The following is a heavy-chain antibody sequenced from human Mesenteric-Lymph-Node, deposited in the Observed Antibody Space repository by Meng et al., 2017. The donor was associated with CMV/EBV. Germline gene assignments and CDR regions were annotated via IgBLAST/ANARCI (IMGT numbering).Heavy chain of an antibody. D-gene: IGHD2-8*01. V-gene: IGHV1-2*02. CDR3: AKGMEYLYYYYGMDV. Sequence: ASVKVSCKASGYTFTGYYMHWVRQAPGQGLEWMGWINPNSGGTNYAQKFQGRVTMTRDTSISTAYMELSRLRSDDTAVYYCAKGMEYLYYYYGMDVWGQGTTVTVSS. CDR2: INPNSGGT. CDR1: GYTFTGYY. J-gene: IGHJ6*02.